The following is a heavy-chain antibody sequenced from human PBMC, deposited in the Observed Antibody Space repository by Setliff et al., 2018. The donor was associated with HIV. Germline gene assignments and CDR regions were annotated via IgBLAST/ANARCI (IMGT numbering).Heavy chain of an antibody. CDR2: IRGSGEMT. D-gene: IGHD1-20*01. CDR3: ARGFYSWNL. J-gene: IGHJ5*02. CDR1: GFTFRNHA. Sequence: GGSLRLSCAASGFTFRNHAMSWVRQAPGKGLEWVSAIRGSGEMTYYADSVKGRFTISRDNSENTLFLYMHSLTFHDTAVYYCARGFYSWNLWGQGTLVTVSS. V-gene: IGHV3-23*01.